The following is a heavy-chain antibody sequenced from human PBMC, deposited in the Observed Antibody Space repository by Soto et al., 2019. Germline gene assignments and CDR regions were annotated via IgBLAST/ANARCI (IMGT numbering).Heavy chain of an antibody. J-gene: IGHJ5*02. CDR3: ARENTIFGVVISWLDP. CDR1: GFTFSNYA. V-gene: IGHV3-30-3*01. D-gene: IGHD3-3*01. Sequence: GGSLRLSCAASGFTFSNYATDWVRQAPGKGLEWVAVTSYDGSNKYYADSVKGRFTISRDNSKNTLYLQMNFVRAEDTAVYYCARENTIFGVVISWLDPWGQGTLVTVSS. CDR2: TSYDGSNK.